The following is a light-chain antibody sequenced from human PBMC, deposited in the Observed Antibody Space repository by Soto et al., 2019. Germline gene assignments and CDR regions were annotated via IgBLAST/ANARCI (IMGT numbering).Light chain of an antibody. CDR2: DVS. CDR1: SSNIGSNY. J-gene: IGLJ1*01. Sequence: QSVLTQPPSASGTPGQRVTISCSGSSSNIGSNYVYWYQQLPGTAPKLLIFDVSKRPSGVPNRFSGSKSGNTASLTISGLRAEDEADYYCCSYVGRNTYVFGTGTKLTVL. V-gene: IGLV1-47*02. CDR3: CSYVGRNTYV.